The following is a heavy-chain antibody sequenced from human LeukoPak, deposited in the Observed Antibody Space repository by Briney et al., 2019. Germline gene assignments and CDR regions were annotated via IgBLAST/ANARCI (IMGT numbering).Heavy chain of an antibody. Sequence: SETLSLTCTVSGGSISSSSYYWGWIRQPPGKGLEWIGSIYYSGSTYYKPSLKSRVTISVDTSKNQFSLKLSSVTAADTAVYYCARQAYYYDGSGYYSYFDYWGQGTLVTVSS. J-gene: IGHJ4*02. CDR3: ARQAYYYDGSGYYSYFDY. CDR2: IYYSGST. CDR1: GGSISSSSYY. V-gene: IGHV4-39*01. D-gene: IGHD3-22*01.